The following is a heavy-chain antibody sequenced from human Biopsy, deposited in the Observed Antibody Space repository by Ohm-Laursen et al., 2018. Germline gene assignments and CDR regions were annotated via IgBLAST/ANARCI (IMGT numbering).Heavy chain of an antibody. J-gene: IGHJ4*02. V-gene: IGHV1-2*02. Sequence: ASVKVSCNASGGTFTNYAISWVRQAPGQGLEWMGSIYPNSGDTDFAQKFQGRVSMTRDTSVSTAYLELSSLRSDDTAIYYCARDLLEWSLPSWGQGTLVTVSS. D-gene: IGHD3-3*01. CDR1: GGTFTNYA. CDR3: ARDLLEWSLPS. CDR2: IYPNSGDT.